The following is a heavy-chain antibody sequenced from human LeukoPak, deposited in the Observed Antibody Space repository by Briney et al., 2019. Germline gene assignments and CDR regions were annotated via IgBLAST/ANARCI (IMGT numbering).Heavy chain of an antibody. V-gene: IGHV4-34*01. D-gene: IGHD3-10*01. J-gene: IGHJ4*02. Sequence: SETLSLTCAVYGGSFSGYYWSWIRQPPGKGLEWIGEINHSGSTNYNPSLKSRVTISVDTSKNQFSLKLSSVTAADTAVYYCARGGGYWGQGTLVTVSS. CDR1: GGSFSGYY. CDR2: INHSGST. CDR3: ARGGGY.